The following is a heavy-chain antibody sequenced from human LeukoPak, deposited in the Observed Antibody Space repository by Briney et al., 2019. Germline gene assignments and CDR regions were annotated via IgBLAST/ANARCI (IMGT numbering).Heavy chain of an antibody. CDR2: FDPEDGET. CDR1: GYTLTELS. Sequence: ASVKVSCKVSGYTLTELSMHWVRQAPGKGLEWMGGFDPEDGETIYAQKFQGRVTMTEDTSTDTAYMELSSLRSEDTAVYYCATGAGLGSGSFNPLRDYWGQGTLVTVSS. V-gene: IGHV1-24*01. J-gene: IGHJ4*02. D-gene: IGHD3-10*01. CDR3: ATGAGLGSGSFNPLRDY.